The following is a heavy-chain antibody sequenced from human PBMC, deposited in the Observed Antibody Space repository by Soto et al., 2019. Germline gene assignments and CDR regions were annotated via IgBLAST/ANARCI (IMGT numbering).Heavy chain of an antibody. CDR2: ISGSGGST. CDR3: ANHPGPDIVVVVAATLFDY. D-gene: IGHD2-15*01. V-gene: IGHV3-23*01. J-gene: IGHJ4*02. CDR1: GFTFSSYA. Sequence: PGGSLRLSCAASGFTFSSYAMSWVRQAPGKGLEWVSAISGSGGSTYYADSVKGRFTISRDNSKNTLYLQMNSLRAEDTAVYYCANHPGPDIVVVVAATLFDYWGQGTLVTVSS.